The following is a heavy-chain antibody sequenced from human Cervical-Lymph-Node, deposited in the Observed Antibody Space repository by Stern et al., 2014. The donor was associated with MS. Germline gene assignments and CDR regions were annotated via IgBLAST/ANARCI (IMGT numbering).Heavy chain of an antibody. J-gene: IGHJ4*02. CDR1: DDSVRTGSYF. V-gene: IGHV4-61*01. D-gene: IGHD6-19*01. CDR2: TYYTGGT. CDR3: ARGVSSGWYRGFDV. Sequence: QLQLQESGPGLVKPSETLSLTCTVSDDSVRTGSYFWSWIRQPPGKGLEWIGYTYYTGGTSYNPSVKSRVIISVDTSKNQFSLKLKSVTAADTAVYFCARGVSSGWYRGFDVWGQGTQVTVSS.